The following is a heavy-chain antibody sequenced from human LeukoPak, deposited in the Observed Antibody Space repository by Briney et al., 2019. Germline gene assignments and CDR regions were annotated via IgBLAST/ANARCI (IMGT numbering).Heavy chain of an antibody. Sequence: PGGSLRLSCAASGFTFDDYTMHWVRQAPGKGLEWVSLISWDGGSTYYAGSVKGRFTISRDNAKNSLYLQMNSLRAEDTAVYYCARDPIRYCSSTSCYPYWGQGTLVTVSS. D-gene: IGHD2-2*01. V-gene: IGHV3-43*01. CDR3: ARDPIRYCSSTSCYPY. CDR1: GFTFDDYT. CDR2: ISWDGGST. J-gene: IGHJ4*02.